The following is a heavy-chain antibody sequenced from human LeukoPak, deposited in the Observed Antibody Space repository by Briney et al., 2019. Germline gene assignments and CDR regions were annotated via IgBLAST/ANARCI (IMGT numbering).Heavy chain of an antibody. V-gene: IGHV3-21*01. D-gene: IGHD6-13*01. CDR1: GFTFSSYS. Sequence: GGSLRLSCAASGFTFSSYSMNWVRQAPGKGLEWVSSTSSSSSYIYYAGSVKGRFTISRDNAKNSLYLQMNSLRAEDTAVYYCARGIAAAGTNYYYYYMDVWGKGTTVTVSS. CDR2: TSSSSSYI. CDR3: ARGIAAAGTNYYYYYMDV. J-gene: IGHJ6*03.